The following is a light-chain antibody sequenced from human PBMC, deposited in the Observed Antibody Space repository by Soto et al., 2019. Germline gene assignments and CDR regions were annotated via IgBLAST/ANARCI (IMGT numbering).Light chain of an antibody. J-gene: IGLJ1*01. CDR1: SSDVGNYNY. CDR3: TSYTSYSTYV. Sequence: SALTQPASVSGSPGQSITISCTGTSSDVGNYNYVSWYQQHPGKAPKLMIYEVSNRPSGVSYRFSGSKSGNTASLTISGLQAEDEADYYCTSYTSYSTYVFGTGTEVTVL. V-gene: IGLV2-14*01. CDR2: EVS.